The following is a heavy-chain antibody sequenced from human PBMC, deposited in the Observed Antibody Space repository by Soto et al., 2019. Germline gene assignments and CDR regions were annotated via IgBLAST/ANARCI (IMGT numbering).Heavy chain of an antibody. J-gene: IGHJ5*02. CDR3: ARVPGP. CDR1: GGSISSGGYS. V-gene: IGHV4-30-2*01. Sequence: QLQLQASGSGLVKPSQTLSLTCAVSGGSISSGGYSWSWIRQPPGKVLEGIGYIFHSGSTYYNPSLNSRGTISVDRSQNQFSLTLSSVTAASTAVSYWARVPGPWGQGTLVTVSS. CDR2: IFHSGST.